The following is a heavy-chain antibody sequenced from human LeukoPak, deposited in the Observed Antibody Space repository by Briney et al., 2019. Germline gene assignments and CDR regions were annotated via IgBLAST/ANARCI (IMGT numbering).Heavy chain of an antibody. CDR3: AKDSSSSWYWYFDL. J-gene: IGHJ2*01. Sequence: QAGGSLRLSCAASGFTFDDYAMHWVRQAPGKGLEWVSGISWNSGSIGYADSVKGRFTISRDNAKNSLYLQMNSLRAEDTALYYCAKDSSSSWYWYFDLWGRGTLVTVSS. CDR2: ISWNSGSI. CDR1: GFTFDDYA. D-gene: IGHD6-13*01. V-gene: IGHV3-9*01.